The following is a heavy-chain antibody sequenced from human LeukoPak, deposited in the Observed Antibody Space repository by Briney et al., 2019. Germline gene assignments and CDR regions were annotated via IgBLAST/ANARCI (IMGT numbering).Heavy chain of an antibody. CDR1: GYTFTGYY. D-gene: IGHD3-22*01. CDR2: IIPIFGTA. CDR3: AVYDSSGPYYFDY. Sequence: SVKVSCKASGYTFTGYYMPWVRQAPGQGLEWMGGIIPIFGTANYAQKFQGRVTITADESTSTAYMELSSLRSEDTAVYYCAVYDSSGPYYFDYWGQGTLVTVSS. V-gene: IGHV1-69*13. J-gene: IGHJ4*02.